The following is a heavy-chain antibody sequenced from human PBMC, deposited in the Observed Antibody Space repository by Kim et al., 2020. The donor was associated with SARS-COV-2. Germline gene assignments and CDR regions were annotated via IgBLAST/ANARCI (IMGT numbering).Heavy chain of an antibody. CDR2: IWYDGSNK. D-gene: IGHD3-22*01. CDR1: GFTFSSYG. J-gene: IGHJ4*02. V-gene: IGHV3-33*06. CDR3: AKATRYYYDSSGYSDIGGADY. Sequence: GGSLRLSCAASGFTFSSYGMHWVRQAPGKGLEWVAVIWYDGSNKYYADSVKGRFTISRDNSKNTLYLQMNSLRAEDTAVYYCAKATRYYYDSSGYSDIGGADYWGQGTLVTVSS.